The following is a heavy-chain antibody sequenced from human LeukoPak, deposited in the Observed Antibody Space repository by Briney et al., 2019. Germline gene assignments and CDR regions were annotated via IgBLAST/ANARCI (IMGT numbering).Heavy chain of an antibody. D-gene: IGHD3-10*01. CDR1: GFTFSSYA. CDR3: AKVGLGYYYGSGSTPLYYYYYYGMDV. Sequence: GGSLRLSCAASGFTFSSYAMSWVRQAPGKGLEWVSAISGSGGSTYYADSVKGRFTISRDNSKNTLYPQMNSLRAEDTAVYYCAKVGLGYYYGSGSTPLYYYYYYGMDVWGRGTTVTVSS. J-gene: IGHJ6*02. CDR2: ISGSGGST. V-gene: IGHV3-23*01.